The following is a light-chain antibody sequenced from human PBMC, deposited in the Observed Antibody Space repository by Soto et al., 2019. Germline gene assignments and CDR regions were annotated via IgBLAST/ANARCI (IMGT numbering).Light chain of an antibody. J-gene: IGLJ1*01. CDR3: SSFTYSRTYV. Sequence: QSVLTQPASVSGSPGQSITISCTGTSSDVGGYNYVSWYQQHPGKAPKLMIFEVSNRPSGVSIRFSGSRSGNTASLTISGLQAEEEADYYCSSFTYSRTYVFGTGTKVTVL. CDR2: EVS. CDR1: SSDVGGYNY. V-gene: IGLV2-14*01.